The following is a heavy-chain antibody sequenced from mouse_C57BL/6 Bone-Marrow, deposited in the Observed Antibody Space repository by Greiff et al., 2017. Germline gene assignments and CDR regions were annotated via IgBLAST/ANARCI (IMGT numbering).Heavy chain of an antibody. CDR3: ARSVLYAMDY. Sequence: EVQVVESGGGLVKPGGSLKLSCAASGFTFSDYGMHWVRQAPEKGLEWVAYISSGSSTIYYAATVQGRFPISRDNAKNTLFLQMTSLRSEDTAMYYCARSVLYAMDYGGQGTSVTVSS. CDR2: ISSGSSTI. J-gene: IGHJ4*01. V-gene: IGHV5-17*01. CDR1: GFTFSDYG.